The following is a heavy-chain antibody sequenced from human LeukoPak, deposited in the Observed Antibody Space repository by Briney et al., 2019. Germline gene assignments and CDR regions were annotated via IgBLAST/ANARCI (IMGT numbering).Heavy chain of an antibody. CDR2: INHSGST. D-gene: IGHD3-10*01. V-gene: IGHV4-34*01. Sequence: PSETLSLTCAVYGGSFSGYYWSWIRQPPGKGLEWIGEINHSGSTNYNPSLKSRVTISVDTSKNQFSLKLSSVTAADTAVYYCASAHIQYYYGSGSFYFDYWGQGTLVTVSS. CDR1: GGSFSGYY. CDR3: ASAHIQYYYGSGSFYFDY. J-gene: IGHJ4*02.